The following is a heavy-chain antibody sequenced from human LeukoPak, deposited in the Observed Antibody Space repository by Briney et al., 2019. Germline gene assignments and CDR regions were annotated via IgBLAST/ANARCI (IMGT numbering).Heavy chain of an antibody. CDR2: IKQDGSEK. J-gene: IGHJ4*02. Sequence: PGGSLRSSCAASNYWMSWVRQAPGKGLEWVANIKQDGSEKYYVDSVKGRFTISRDNAKNSLYLQMNCLRAEDTAVYYCAGDRGYFDYWGQGTLVTVSS. V-gene: IGHV3-7*01. CDR3: AGDRGYFDY. CDR1: NYW.